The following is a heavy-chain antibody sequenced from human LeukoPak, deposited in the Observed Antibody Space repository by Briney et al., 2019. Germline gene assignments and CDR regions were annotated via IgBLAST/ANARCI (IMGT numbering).Heavy chain of an antibody. CDR2: IYSDGST. J-gene: IGHJ4*02. Sequence: GGSLRLSCAASGFTVSSNYMSWVREAPGKGLEWVSIIYSDGSTYYRDSVKGRFTISRDNSKNTLYLQMNSLRAEDTAVYYCAREGLRLGALSLYIDSWGQGTLVTVSS. D-gene: IGHD3-16*02. CDR3: AREGLRLGALSLYIDS. CDR1: GFTVSSNY. V-gene: IGHV3-66*01.